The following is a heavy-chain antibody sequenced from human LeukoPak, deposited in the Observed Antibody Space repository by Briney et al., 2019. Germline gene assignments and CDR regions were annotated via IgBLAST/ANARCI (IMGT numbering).Heavy chain of an antibody. V-gene: IGHV3-23*01. CDR1: GFTFTSYA. J-gene: IGHJ4*02. D-gene: IGHD5-24*01. CDR3: AKDPRVGSRVATPCH. CDR2: ISGSGGST. Sequence: GGSLRLSCAASGFTFTSYAMSWVRQAPGKGLEWASAISGSGGSTYYADSVKGRFTISRDNSKSTPFLQMNSLRAEDTAVYYCAKDPRVGSRVATPCHWGQGTLVTVSS.